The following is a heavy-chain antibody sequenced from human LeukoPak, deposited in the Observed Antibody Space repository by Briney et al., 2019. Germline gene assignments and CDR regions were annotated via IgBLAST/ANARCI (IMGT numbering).Heavy chain of an antibody. CDR3: ARTSSSPGWFAP. CDR2: IYYSGST. Sequence: PSETLSLTCTVSGGSISSYYWSWIRQPPGKGLEWIGYIYYSGSTNYNPSLKSRVTISVDTSKNQFSLKLSSVTAADTALYYCARTSSSPGWFAPWGQGTLVTVSS. V-gene: IGHV4-59*01. CDR1: GGSISSYY. D-gene: IGHD6-19*01. J-gene: IGHJ5*02.